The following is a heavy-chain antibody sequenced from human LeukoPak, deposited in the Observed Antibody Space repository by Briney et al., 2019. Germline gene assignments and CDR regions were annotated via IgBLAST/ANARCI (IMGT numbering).Heavy chain of an antibody. D-gene: IGHD7-27*01. J-gene: IGHJ4*02. CDR1: GFTFSSYE. CDR2: ISSSGSTI. V-gene: IGHV3-48*03. CDR3: ARARTGDTDY. Sequence: PGGSLRLSCAASGFTFSSYEMNWVRQAPGKGLEWVSYISSSGSTIYHADSVKGRFTISRDNAKNSLYLQMNSLRAEDTAVYYCARARTGDTDYWGQGTLVTVSS.